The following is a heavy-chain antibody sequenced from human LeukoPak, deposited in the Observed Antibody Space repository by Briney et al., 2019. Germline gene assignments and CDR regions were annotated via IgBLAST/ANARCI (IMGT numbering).Heavy chain of an antibody. CDR1: GFTFSSYS. CDR3: ARRSYGSGSYHYYFDY. V-gene: IGHV3-21*01. Sequence: GGSLRLSCAASGFTFSSYSMNWVRQAPGKGLEWVSSISSSSSYIYYADSVKGRFTISRGNAKNSLYLQMNSLRAEDTAVYYCARRSYGSGSYHYYFDYWGQGTLVTVSS. D-gene: IGHD3-10*01. CDR2: ISSSSSYI. J-gene: IGHJ4*02.